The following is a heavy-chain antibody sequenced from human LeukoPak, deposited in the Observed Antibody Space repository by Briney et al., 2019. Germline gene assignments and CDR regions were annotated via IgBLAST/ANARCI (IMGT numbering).Heavy chain of an antibody. CDR1: GFTVSSNY. D-gene: IGHD5-18*01. Sequence: GRSLRLSCAASGFTVSSNYMSWVRQPPGKGLEWVSVIYSGGDTSYADSVKGRFTISRDSSKNTLYLQMNSLRAEDTAVYYCARDPGYSYGYLFDYWGQGTLVTVSS. J-gene: IGHJ4*02. V-gene: IGHV3-53*01. CDR2: IYSGGDT. CDR3: ARDPGYSYGYLFDY.